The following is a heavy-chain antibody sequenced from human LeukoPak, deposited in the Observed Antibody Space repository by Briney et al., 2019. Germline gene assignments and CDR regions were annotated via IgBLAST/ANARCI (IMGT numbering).Heavy chain of an antibody. J-gene: IGHJ6*02. V-gene: IGHV3-49*04. CDR2: IRSKAYGGTT. D-gene: IGHD2-15*01. CDR1: GFTFGDYA. CDR3: TSPDCSGGSCYSGGYGMDV. Sequence: TGGSLRLPCTASGFTFGDYAMSWVRQAPGKGLEWVGFIRSKAYGGTTEYAASVKGRFSISRGDSKSIAYLQMNSLKTESTAVYYCTSPDCSGGSCYSGGYGMDVWGQGTTVTVSS.